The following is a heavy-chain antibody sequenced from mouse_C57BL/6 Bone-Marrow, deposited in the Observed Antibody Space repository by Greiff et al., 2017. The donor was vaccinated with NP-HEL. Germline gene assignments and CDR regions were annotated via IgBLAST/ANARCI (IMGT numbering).Heavy chain of an antibody. J-gene: IGHJ2*01. V-gene: IGHV1-69*01. Sequence: VQLQQPGAELVMPGASVKLSCKASGYTFTSYWMHWVKQRPGQGLEWIGEIDPSDSYTNYNQKFKGKSTLTVDTSSSTAYMQLSSLTSEDSAVYYCATDPYYYYGSRYYFDYWGQGTTLTVSS. CDR2: IDPSDSYT. D-gene: IGHD1-1*01. CDR1: GYTFTSYW. CDR3: ATDPYYYYGSRYYFDY.